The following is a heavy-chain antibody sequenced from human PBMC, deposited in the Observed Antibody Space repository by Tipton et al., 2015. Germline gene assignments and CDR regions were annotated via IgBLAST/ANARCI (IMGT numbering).Heavy chain of an antibody. V-gene: IGHV3-53*01. CDR3: ARGWPDYGGNTRPFDS. CDR2: IYSDGRT. D-gene: IGHD4-23*01. Sequence: SGPEVKKPGASVKVSCKASGYTFTSYGISWVRQAPGTGLEWVSVIYSDGRTNYADSVKGRFTISRDNSKNTLYLHMNSLRAEDTALYYCARGWPDYGGNTRPFDSWGQGTLVTVSS. J-gene: IGHJ4*02. CDR1: GYTFTSYG.